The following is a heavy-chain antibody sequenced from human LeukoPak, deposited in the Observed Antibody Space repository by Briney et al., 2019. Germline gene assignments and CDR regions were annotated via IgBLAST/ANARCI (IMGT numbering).Heavy chain of an antibody. J-gene: IGHJ4*02. Sequence: SETLSLTCTVSGGSISSSSYDWGWIRQPPGKGLEWIGSIYYSGSTYYNPSLKSRVTISVDTSKNQFSLKLSSVTAAYTAVYYYARAWSIIVVVPAAFDYWGQGTLVTVSS. CDR1: GGSISSSSYD. V-gene: IGHV4-39*01. D-gene: IGHD2-2*01. CDR2: IYYSGST. CDR3: ARAWSIIVVVPAAFDY.